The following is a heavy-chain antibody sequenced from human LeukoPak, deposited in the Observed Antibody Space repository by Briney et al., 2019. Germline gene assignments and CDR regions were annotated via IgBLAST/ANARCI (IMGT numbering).Heavy chain of an antibody. D-gene: IGHD1-26*01. CDR3: ARAAILLVGSYYFDY. V-gene: IGHV3-23*01. CDR2: ISGSGGST. CDR1: GFTFSSYA. J-gene: IGHJ4*02. Sequence: GGSLRLSCAASGFTFSSYAMSWVRQAPGKGLEWVSAISGSGGSTYYADSVKGRFTISRDNAKNSLYLQMNSLRAEDTAVYYCARAAILLVGSYYFDYWGQGTLVTVSS.